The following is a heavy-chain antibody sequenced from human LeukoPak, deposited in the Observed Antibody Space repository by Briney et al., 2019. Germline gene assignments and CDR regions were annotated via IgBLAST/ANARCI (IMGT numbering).Heavy chain of an antibody. CDR2: IYHSGST. V-gene: IGHV4-4*02. J-gene: IGHJ4*02. CDR3: ARGGTSGSYGTHFDY. Sequence: PSGTLSLTCAVSGGSISSSNWWSWVRQPPGKGLEWIGEIYHSGSTNYNPSLKSRVTISVDKSKNQFSLRLSSVTAADTAVYYCARGGTSGSYGTHFDYWGQGTLVTVSS. CDR1: GGSISSSNW. D-gene: IGHD1-26*01.